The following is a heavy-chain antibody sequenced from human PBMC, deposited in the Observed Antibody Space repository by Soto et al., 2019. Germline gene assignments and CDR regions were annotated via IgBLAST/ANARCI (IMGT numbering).Heavy chain of an antibody. Sequence: PGGSLRLSCAASGFTFSSYAMSWVRQAPGKGLEWVSAISGSGGSTYYADSVKGRFTISRDNSKNTLYLQVNSLRAEDTAVYYCAKASPYCTTWTHGVCYFDYWGQGTLVTVSS. CDR2: ISGSGGST. CDR1: GFTFSSYA. D-gene: IGHD2-8*01. CDR3: AKASPYCTTWTHGVCYFDY. V-gene: IGHV3-23*01. J-gene: IGHJ4*02.